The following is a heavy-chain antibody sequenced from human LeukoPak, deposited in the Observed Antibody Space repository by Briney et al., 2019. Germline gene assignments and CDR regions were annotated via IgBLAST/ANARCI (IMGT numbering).Heavy chain of an antibody. Sequence: GGSLRLSCVASGFTFSSYEMNWVRQAPGKGLEWVSYISSSGSTTYYGDSVKGRFTISRDNAKNSLYLQMYSLGADDMGVYFCARDTIATVFDYWGQGALVTVSS. D-gene: IGHD2-21*01. CDR1: GFTFSSYE. CDR2: ISSSGSTT. CDR3: ARDTIATVFDY. V-gene: IGHV3-48*03. J-gene: IGHJ4*02.